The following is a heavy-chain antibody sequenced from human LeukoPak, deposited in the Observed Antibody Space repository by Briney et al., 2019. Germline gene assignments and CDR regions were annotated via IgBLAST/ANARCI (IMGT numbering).Heavy chain of an antibody. J-gene: IGHJ6*03. Sequence: PSQTLSLTCTVSGGSISSGSYYWSWIRQPAGKGLEWIGRIYTSGSTNYNPSLKSRVTISVDTSKNQFSLKLSSVTAADTAVYYCARDYYGSGSRVRPEYYYYYYMDVWGKGTTVTISS. CDR2: IYTSGST. V-gene: IGHV4-61*02. D-gene: IGHD3-10*01. CDR3: ARDYYGSGSRVRPEYYYYYYMDV. CDR1: GGSISSGSYY.